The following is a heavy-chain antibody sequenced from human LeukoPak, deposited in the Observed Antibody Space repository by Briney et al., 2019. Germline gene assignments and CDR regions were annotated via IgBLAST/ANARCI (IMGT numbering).Heavy chain of an antibody. CDR1: GFTFSSYA. V-gene: IGHV3-23*01. Sequence: PGGSLRLSCAASGFTFSSYAMSWVRQAPGKGLEWVAAISGSGGSTYYADSVKGRFTISRDNSKNTLYLQMNSLRAEDTAVYYCAKGYSSSWNNWFDPWGQGTLVTVSS. J-gene: IGHJ5*02. D-gene: IGHD6-13*01. CDR2: ISGSGGST. CDR3: AKGYSSSWNNWFDP.